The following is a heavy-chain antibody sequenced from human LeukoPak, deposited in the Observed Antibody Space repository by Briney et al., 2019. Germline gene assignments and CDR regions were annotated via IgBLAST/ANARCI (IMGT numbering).Heavy chain of an antibody. CDR2: INPNSGGT. D-gene: IGHD6-13*01. CDR1: GYTFTGYY. V-gene: IGHV1-2*02. CDR3: ARHTGVRTAAGKAGWFDP. J-gene: IGHJ5*02. Sequence: ASVKVSCKASGYTFTGYYMHWVRQAPGQGLEWMGWINPNSGGTNYAQKFQGRVTMTRDTSISTAYMELSRLRSDDTAVYYCARHTGVRTAAGKAGWFDPWGQGTLVTVSS.